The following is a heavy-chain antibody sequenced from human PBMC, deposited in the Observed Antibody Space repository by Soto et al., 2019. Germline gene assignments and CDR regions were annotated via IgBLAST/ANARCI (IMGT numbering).Heavy chain of an antibody. J-gene: IGHJ6*02. CDR1: GFTFSSYA. CDR3: AKRIYDSSGYYYYGMDV. Sequence: EVQLLESGGGLVQPGGSLRLSCAASGFTFSSYAMSWVRQAPGKGLEWVSAISGSGGSTYYADSEKGRFTISRDNSKNTLYLQMNSLRAEDTAVYYCAKRIYDSSGYYYYGMDVWGQGTTVTVSS. CDR2: ISGSGGST. V-gene: IGHV3-23*01. D-gene: IGHD3-22*01.